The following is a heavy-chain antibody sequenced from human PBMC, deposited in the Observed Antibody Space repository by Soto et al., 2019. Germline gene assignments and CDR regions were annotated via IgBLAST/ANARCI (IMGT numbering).Heavy chain of an antibody. CDR3: ARDQGHIYSGYDFPNYYYGMDV. J-gene: IGHJ6*02. D-gene: IGHD5-12*01. CDR2: INPNSGGT. V-gene: IGHV1-2*02. Sequence: GASVKVSCKASGYTFTGYYMHWVRQAPGQGLEWMGWINPNSGGTNYAQKFQGGATMTRDMSISTAYMELSRLRSDDTAVYYCARDQGHIYSGYDFPNYYYGMDVWGQGTTVTVSS. CDR1: GYTFTGYY.